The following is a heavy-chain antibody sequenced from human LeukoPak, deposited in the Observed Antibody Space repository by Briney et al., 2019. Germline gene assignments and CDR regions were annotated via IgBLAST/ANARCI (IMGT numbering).Heavy chain of an antibody. CDR3: ARRTLPGGYFDY. V-gene: IGHV4-30-4*01. D-gene: IGHD2-21*02. CDR2: IYYSGST. Sequence: SETLSLTCTVSGGSISSGDYYWSWIRQPPGKGLEWIGYIYYSGSTYYNPSLKSRVTISVDTSKNQFSLKLSSVTAADTAVYYCARRTLPGGYFDYWGQGTLVTVSS. CDR1: GGSISSGDYY. J-gene: IGHJ4*02.